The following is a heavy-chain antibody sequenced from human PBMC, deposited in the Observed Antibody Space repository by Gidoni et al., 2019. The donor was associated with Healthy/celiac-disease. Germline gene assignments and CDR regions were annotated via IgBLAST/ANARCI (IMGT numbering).Heavy chain of an antibody. Sequence: EVQLVQSGAEVKKPGESLKISCKGSGYSFTSYWIGWVRQMPGKGLEWMGIIYTGDSDTRYSPSFQGKVTISADKSISTAYLQWSSLKASDTAMYYCAGSRGYCSSTSCYNWFDPWGQGTLVTVSS. J-gene: IGHJ5*02. V-gene: IGHV5-51*01. CDR2: IYTGDSDT. CDR1: GYSFTSYW. CDR3: AGSRGYCSSTSCYNWFDP. D-gene: IGHD2-2*01.